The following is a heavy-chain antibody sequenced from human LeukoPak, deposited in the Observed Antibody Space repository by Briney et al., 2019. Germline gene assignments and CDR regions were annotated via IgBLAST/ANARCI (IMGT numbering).Heavy chain of an antibody. V-gene: IGHV1-69-2*01. CDR2: VDPEDGET. CDR1: GYTFTDYY. CDR3: ATMGYDSSGYHFDY. Sequence: ASVTVSCKVSGYTFTDYYMHWVQQAPGKGLEWMGLVDPEDGETIYAEKFQGRVTITADTSTDTAYMELSSLRSEDTAVYYCATMGYDSSGYHFDYCGQGTLVTVSS. J-gene: IGHJ4*02. D-gene: IGHD3-22*01.